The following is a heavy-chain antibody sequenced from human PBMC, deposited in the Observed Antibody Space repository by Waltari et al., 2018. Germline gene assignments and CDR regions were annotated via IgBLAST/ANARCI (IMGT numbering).Heavy chain of an antibody. CDR1: GYRFTSYW. CDR2: SYPCDTET. Sequence: EVQLVQSGAEVKKPGESLKISCKGSGYRFTSYWIGWVRQMPGKGLEGMGISYPCDTETRYSPSFQGQVTISADKSISPAYLQGSSLKASDTAMYYCARLDVDCTNGVCYGVDYWGQGTLVTVSS. D-gene: IGHD2-8*01. CDR3: ARLDVDCTNGVCYGVDY. J-gene: IGHJ4*02. V-gene: IGHV5-51*01.